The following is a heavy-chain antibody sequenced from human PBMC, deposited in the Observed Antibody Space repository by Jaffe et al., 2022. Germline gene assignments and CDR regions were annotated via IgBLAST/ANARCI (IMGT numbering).Heavy chain of an antibody. J-gene: IGHJ4*02. CDR3: AKTPTTVTSLIEYFDY. D-gene: IGHD4-17*01. V-gene: IGHV3-30*18. CDR1: GFTFSSYG. CDR2: ISYDGSNK. Sequence: QVQLVESGGGVVQPGRSLRLSCAASGFTFSSYGMHWVRQAPGKGLEWVAVISYDGSNKYYADSVKGRFTISRDNSKNTLYLQMNSLRAEDTAVYYCAKTPTTVTSLIEYFDYWGQGTLVTVSS.